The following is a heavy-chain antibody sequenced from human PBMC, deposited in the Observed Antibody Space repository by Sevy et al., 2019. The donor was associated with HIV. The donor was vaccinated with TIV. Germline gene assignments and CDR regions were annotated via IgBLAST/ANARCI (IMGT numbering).Heavy chain of an antibody. Sequence: GGSLRLSCVGSGFSFSDHRMHWVRQAPGKGLEWMAVISYDGRNTKYKADSVKGRFTISRDNSKNTLYLQMNSLRAEDTAIYYCARDRGEIRSSAFDYWGQGTLVTVSS. D-gene: IGHD3-16*01. CDR2: ISYDGRNTK. CDR3: ARDRGEIRSSAFDY. CDR1: GFSFSDHR. J-gene: IGHJ4*02. V-gene: IGHV3-30*03.